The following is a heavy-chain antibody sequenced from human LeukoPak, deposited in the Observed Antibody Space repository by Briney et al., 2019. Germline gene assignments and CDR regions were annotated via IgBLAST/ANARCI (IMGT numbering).Heavy chain of an antibody. Sequence: ASVKVSCKASGYTFTSYGISWVRQAPGQGLEWMGWISAYNGNTNYAQKLQGRVTMTTDTSTSTAYMELRSLRSDDTAVYYCARAAQGELLGYNWFDPWGQGTLVTVSS. J-gene: IGHJ5*02. CDR3: ARAAQGELLGYNWFDP. V-gene: IGHV1-18*01. CDR2: ISAYNGNT. D-gene: IGHD1-26*01. CDR1: GYTFTSYG.